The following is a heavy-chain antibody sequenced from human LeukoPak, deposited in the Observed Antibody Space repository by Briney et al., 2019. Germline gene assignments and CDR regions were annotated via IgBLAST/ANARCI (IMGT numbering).Heavy chain of an antibody. CDR1: GDSISSYY. D-gene: IGHD3-10*01. CDR3: ARVLNPWFGEFAFDY. Sequence: PSETLSLTCTVSGDSISSYYWSWIRQPPGKRLEWIGYIYYSGSTNYNPSLKSRLTISLDTSKNQFSLKLSSVTAADTAVYYRARVLNPWFGEFAFDYWGQGALVTVSS. V-gene: IGHV4-59*01. CDR2: IYYSGST. J-gene: IGHJ4*02.